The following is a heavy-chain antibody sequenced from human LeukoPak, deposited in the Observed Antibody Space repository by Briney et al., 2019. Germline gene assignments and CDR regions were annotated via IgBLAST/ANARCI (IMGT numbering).Heavy chain of an antibody. CDR3: ARTIYDFWSGYSLDY. D-gene: IGHD3-3*01. J-gene: IGHJ4*02. V-gene: IGHV4-61*05. CDR2: IYYSGST. CDR1: GGSISSSSYY. Sequence: SETLSLTCTVSGGSISSSSYYWGWIRQPPGKGLEWIGYIYYSGSTNYNPSLKSRVTISVDTSENQFSLKLSSVTAADTAVYYCARTIYDFWSGYSLDYWGQGTLVTVSS.